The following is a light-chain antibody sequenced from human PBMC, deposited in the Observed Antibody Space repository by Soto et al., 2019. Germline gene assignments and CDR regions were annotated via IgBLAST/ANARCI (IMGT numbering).Light chain of an antibody. V-gene: IGKV4-1*01. CDR2: AAS. CDR3: QQYKCPPIT. J-gene: IGKJ1*01. CDR1: QSVLYSSNNNYF. Sequence: DIVMTQSPDSLAVSLGERATINCKSSQSVLYSSNNNYFLAWQQKKPGPPPKLLIYAASTRKCVVPSLCSGSGSGTDFTLTISMLQAEDVVDYYCQQYKCPPITFGQGTKVDIK.